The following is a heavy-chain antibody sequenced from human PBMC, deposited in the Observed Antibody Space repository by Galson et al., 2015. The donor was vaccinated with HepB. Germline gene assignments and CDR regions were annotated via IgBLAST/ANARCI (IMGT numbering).Heavy chain of an antibody. CDR1: GFTFSGYA. V-gene: IGHV3-30*04. J-gene: IGHJ4*02. CDR2: ITNDGSNR. CDR3: ASHIY. Sequence: SLRLSCAASGFTFSGYAMHWVRQAPGKGLEWVAVITNDGSNRYYAESLKGRFTISRDNSKNTLYMQMNSLRAEDTAVYYCASHIYWGQGTLVTVSS.